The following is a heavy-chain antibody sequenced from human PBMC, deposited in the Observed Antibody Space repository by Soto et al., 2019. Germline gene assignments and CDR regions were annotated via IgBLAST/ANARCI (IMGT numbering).Heavy chain of an antibody. CDR1: GFTFSSYT. CDR2: ITGSGFGT. D-gene: IGHD3-22*01. J-gene: IGHJ4*02. V-gene: IGHV3-23*01. CDR3: AKDSTYYYDSSGPVVLNYFDY. Sequence: GGSLRLSCAASGFTFSSYTMSWVRQAPGKGLEWVSAITGSGFGTYYADSVKGRFTISRDNSKNTLYLQMNSLRAEDTAVYYCAKDSTYYYDSSGPVVLNYFDYWGQGTLVTVSS.